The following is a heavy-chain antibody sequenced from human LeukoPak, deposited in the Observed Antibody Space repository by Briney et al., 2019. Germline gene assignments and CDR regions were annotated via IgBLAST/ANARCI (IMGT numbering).Heavy chain of an antibody. J-gene: IGHJ4*02. CDR3: ARTASSCSGGSCSYDY. Sequence: GGSLRLSCAASGFTFSSYAMSWVCQAPGKGLEWVSAISGSGGSTYYADSVKGRFTISRDNSKNTLYLQMNSLRAEDTAVYYCARTASSCSGGSCSYDYWGQGTLVTVSS. CDR2: ISGSGGST. CDR1: GFTFSSYA. V-gene: IGHV3-23*01. D-gene: IGHD2-15*01.